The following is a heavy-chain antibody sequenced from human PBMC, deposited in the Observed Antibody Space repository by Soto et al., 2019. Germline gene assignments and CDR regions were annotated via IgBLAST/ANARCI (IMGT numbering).Heavy chain of an antibody. CDR2: TYYRSKWYN. D-gene: IGHD6-13*01. J-gene: IGHJ5*02. Sequence: SQTLSLTCAXSGDSVSSNSAAWNWIRQSPSRGLEWLGRTYYRSKWYNDYAVSVKSRITINPDTSKNQFSQQLNSVTPEDTAVYYCARGRQLAGLRWFDPWGQGTLVTVSS. CDR3: ARGRQLAGLRWFDP. CDR1: GDSVSSNSAA. V-gene: IGHV6-1*01.